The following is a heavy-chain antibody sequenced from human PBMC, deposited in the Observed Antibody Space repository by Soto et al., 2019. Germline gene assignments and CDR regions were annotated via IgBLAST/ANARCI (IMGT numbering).Heavy chain of an antibody. CDR1: GFTLSDHY. CDR2: IKNKAGSYST. D-gene: IGHD3-3*01. J-gene: IGHJ4*02. V-gene: IGHV3-72*01. CDR3: ADLTWNGYYLP. Sequence: EVQLVESGGGLVQPGGSLRLSCAASGFTLSDHYMDWVRQAPGKGLEWVGRIKNKAGSYSTEYAASVTGRFTISRDDSKNSLYLEMNRLKTEDTAGYYLADLTWNGYYLPWGQGTLVIVSS.